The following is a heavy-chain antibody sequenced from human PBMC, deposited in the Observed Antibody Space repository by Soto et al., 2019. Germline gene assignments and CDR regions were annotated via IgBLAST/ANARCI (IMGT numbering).Heavy chain of an antibody. CDR1: GDSISTYY. CDR3: AKTKEGGFDP. Sequence: QVQLQESGPGLVKPSETLSLTCTVSGDSISTYYWSWIRQPPGRGPEWMGYFHYSANTNYNPARKSRITISVDTSKNQFSLKLTSVTAADTAVYYCAKTKEGGFDPWGQGILVTVSS. J-gene: IGHJ5*02. D-gene: IGHD3-16*01. CDR2: FHYSANT. V-gene: IGHV4-59*01.